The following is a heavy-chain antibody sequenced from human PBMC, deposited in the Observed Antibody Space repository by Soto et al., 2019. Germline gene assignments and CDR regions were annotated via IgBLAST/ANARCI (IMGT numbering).Heavy chain of an antibody. CDR2: IKSKTDGGTT. CDR1: GFTFSNAW. Sequence: PGGSLRLSCAASGFTFSNAWMNWVRQAQGKGLEWVGRIKSKTDGGTTDYAAPVKGRFTISRDDSKNSLYLQMNSLRAEDTALYYCARDAAVAGKLGDCWGQGTLVTVSS. V-gene: IGHV3-15*07. D-gene: IGHD6-19*01. CDR3: ARDAAVAGKLGDC. J-gene: IGHJ4*02.